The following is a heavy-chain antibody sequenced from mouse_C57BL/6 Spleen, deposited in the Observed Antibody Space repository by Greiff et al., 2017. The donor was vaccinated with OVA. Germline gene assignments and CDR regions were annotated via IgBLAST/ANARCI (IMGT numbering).Heavy chain of an antibody. CDR2: ISYDGSN. D-gene: IGHD1-1*01. V-gene: IGHV3-6*01. Sequence: EVQRVESGPGLVKPSQSLSLTCSVTGYSITSGYYWNWIRQFPGNKLEWMGYISYDGSNNYNPSLKNRISITRDTSKNQFFLKLNSVTTEDTATYYCARDQGGSRGRYFDYWGQGTTLTVSS. CDR3: ARDQGGSRGRYFDY. J-gene: IGHJ2*01. CDR1: GYSITSGYY.